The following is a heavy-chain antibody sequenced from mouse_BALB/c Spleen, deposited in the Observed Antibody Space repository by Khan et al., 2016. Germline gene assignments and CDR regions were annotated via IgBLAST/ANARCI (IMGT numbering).Heavy chain of an antibody. CDR2: INPSTGYT. V-gene: IGHV1-7*01. CDR1: GYTFTTYW. CDR3: ARDLDY. Sequence: QVQLQQSGSELAKPGASVKMSCKASGYTFTTYWMHWVKQRPGQGLEWIGYINPSTGYTEYNQKFKDKATLTADKSSNTAYMQLTSLPSEDSAVYSWARDLDYWGQGTTLTVSS. J-gene: IGHJ2*01.